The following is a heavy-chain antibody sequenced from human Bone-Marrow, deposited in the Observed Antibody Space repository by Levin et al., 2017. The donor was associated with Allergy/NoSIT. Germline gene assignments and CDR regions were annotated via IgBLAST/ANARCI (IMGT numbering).Heavy chain of an antibody. V-gene: IGHV3-64D*06. CDR2: ISSNGGST. J-gene: IGHJ4*02. Sequence: PGGSLRLSCSASGFTFSSYAMHWVRQAPGKGLEYVSAISSNGGSTYYADSVKGRFTISRDNSKNTLYLQMSSLRAEDTAVYYCVNGGRGYCSSTSCPNKSWSYWGQGTLVTVSS. CDR1: GFTFSSYA. D-gene: IGHD2-2*01. CDR3: VNGGRGYCSSTSCPNKSWSY.